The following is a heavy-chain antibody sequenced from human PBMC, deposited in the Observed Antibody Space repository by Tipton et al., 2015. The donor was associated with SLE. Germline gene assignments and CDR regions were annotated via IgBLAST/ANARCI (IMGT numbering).Heavy chain of an antibody. CDR2: IYYSGTT. Sequence: TLSLTCAVSGGSISSSDYYWGWVRQPPGKGLEWIGNIYYSGTTNYNPSLKSRLTISVDTSKNQFSLKLSSVTAADTAVYYCARQGRISTVRGAIMDAFDIWGQGTTVTVSS. J-gene: IGHJ3*02. CDR3: ARQGRISTVRGAIMDAFDI. V-gene: IGHV4-31*11. CDR1: GGSISSSDYY. D-gene: IGHD3-10*01.